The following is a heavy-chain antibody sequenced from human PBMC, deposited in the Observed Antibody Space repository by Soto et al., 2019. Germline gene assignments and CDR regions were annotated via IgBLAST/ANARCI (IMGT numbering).Heavy chain of an antibody. D-gene: IGHD3-10*01. J-gene: IGHJ6*02. CDR1: GFTFSSYG. CDR3: VKTRFAVRGLKGYYYGMDV. CDR2: IDSDGGST. Sequence: GGSLRLSCSVSGFTFSSYGMHWVRQAPGKGLEYVSAIDSDGGSTYLADSVKGRFTISRDNFKNTLYLEMSSLRGEDTALYYCVKTRFAVRGLKGYYYGMDVWGPGTPVTVSS. V-gene: IGHV3-64D*08.